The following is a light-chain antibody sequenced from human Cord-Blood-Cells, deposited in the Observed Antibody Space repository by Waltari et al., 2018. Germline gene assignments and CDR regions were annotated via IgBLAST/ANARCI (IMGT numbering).Light chain of an antibody. Sequence: QSALTQPASVSGCPGQSFTISCTGTGSDGGGYNSVSWYQQHPGKAPKLMIYQVSNRPSGVSNRFSGSKSGNTASLTISGLQAEDEADYYCSSYTSSSTYVFGTGTKVTVL. CDR3: SSYTSSSTYV. CDR1: GSDGGGYNS. J-gene: IGLJ1*01. CDR2: QVS. V-gene: IGLV2-14*01.